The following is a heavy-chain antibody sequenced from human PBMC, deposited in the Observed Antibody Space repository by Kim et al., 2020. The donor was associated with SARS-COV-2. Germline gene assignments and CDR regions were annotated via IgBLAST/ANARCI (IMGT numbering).Heavy chain of an antibody. J-gene: IGHJ4*02. Sequence: SVKGRFTITSDNSKNKLYLKMTRLRAEDTAVYYCAREQDDYVWGSYRYTGWGQGTLVTVSS. CDR3: AREQDDYVWGSYRYTG. V-gene: IGHV3-66*01. D-gene: IGHD3-16*02.